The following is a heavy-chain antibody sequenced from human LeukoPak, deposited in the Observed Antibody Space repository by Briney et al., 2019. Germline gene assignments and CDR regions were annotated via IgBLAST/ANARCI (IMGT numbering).Heavy chain of an antibody. D-gene: IGHD6-6*01. Sequence: GASVKVSCKASGYTFTAYYMYWVRQAPGQGLEWMGWINPNSGGTNYAQKFQGRVTMTRDTSMSTAYMELSRLRSDDTAVYYCAKTTRQLVRTDFYCYMDVWGKGTTVTVSS. CDR1: GYTFTAYY. CDR3: AKTTRQLVRTDFYCYMDV. CDR2: INPNSGGT. J-gene: IGHJ6*03. V-gene: IGHV1-2*02.